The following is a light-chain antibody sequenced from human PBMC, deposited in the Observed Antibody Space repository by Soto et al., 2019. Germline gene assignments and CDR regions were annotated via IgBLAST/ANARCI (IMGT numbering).Light chain of an antibody. Sequence: ILGTQSPGTLSLSPGERATLSCRASQSVSSGYLAWYQQKPGQPPRLLIYDGYYSATDTPPRFSGSGSGTDFTLTISSLEPEDSAVYYCQQRNMWPITFGQGTRLEIK. CDR1: QSVSSGY. CDR3: QQRNMWPIT. CDR2: DGY. V-gene: IGKV3D-20*02. J-gene: IGKJ5*01.